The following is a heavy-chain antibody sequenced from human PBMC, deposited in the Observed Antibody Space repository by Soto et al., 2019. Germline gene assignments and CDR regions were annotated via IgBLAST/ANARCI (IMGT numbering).Heavy chain of an antibody. CDR2: ISAYNGNT. D-gene: IGHD3-3*01. J-gene: IGHJ5*02. V-gene: IGHV1-18*01. CDR1: GYTFTSYG. CDR3: ARGSYDFWSGYYGGFSFDP. Sequence: ASVKVSCTDSGYTFTSYGISWVRQAPGQGLEWMGWISAYNGNTNYAQKLQGRVTMTTDTSTSTAYMELRSLRSDDTAVYYCARGSYDFWSGYYGGFSFDPWGQGTLVTV.